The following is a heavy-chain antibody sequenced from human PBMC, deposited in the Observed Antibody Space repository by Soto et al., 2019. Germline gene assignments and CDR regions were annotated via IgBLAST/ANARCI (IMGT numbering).Heavy chain of an antibody. CDR3: ARDGAGAYGLGWFDP. Sequence: HVQLQESGPGLVKPSQTLSLTCTVSGYSISRGGYYWNWLRQHPRKGLEWIGYIYHSGSTNYNPSLKTRVPISVETCKNPLSLELSNVTAADTAVYYCARDGAGAYGLGWFDPWCQGILVNVSS. CDR1: GYSISRGGYY. J-gene: IGHJ5*02. V-gene: IGHV4-31*03. CDR2: IYHSGST. D-gene: IGHD2-21*01.